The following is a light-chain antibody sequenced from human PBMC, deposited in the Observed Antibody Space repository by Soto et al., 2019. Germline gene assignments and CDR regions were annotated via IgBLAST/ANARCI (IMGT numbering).Light chain of an antibody. Sequence: QSVLTQPASVSGSPGQSITISCTGTSSDVGGYNYVSWYQQHPGKAPKLMIYDVSNRPSGVSNRFSGSESGNTASLTISGLQAEDEADYYCSSYTSGTTLVFGGGTKLTVL. CDR3: SSYTSGTTLV. CDR2: DVS. CDR1: SSDVGGYNY. J-gene: IGLJ2*01. V-gene: IGLV2-14*03.